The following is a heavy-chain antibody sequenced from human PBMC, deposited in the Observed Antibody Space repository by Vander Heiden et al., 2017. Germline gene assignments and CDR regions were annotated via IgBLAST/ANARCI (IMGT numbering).Heavy chain of an antibody. D-gene: IGHD2-15*01. Sequence: EVQLVESGGGLVQPGGSLRLSCAASGFTFSSYRMNWVRQAPGKGLEWVSYISSSSSTIYYADSVKGRFTISRDNAKNSLYLQMNSLRDEDTAVYYCARGSPVVVVAAIYGMDVWGQGTTVTVSS. V-gene: IGHV3-48*02. CDR3: ARGSPVVVVAAIYGMDV. CDR1: GFTFSSYR. J-gene: IGHJ6*02. CDR2: ISSSSSTI.